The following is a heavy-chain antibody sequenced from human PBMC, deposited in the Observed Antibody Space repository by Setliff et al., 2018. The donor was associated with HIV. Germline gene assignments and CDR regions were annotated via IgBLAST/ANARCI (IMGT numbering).Heavy chain of an antibody. CDR1: EFTFNNYE. J-gene: IGHJ6*02. D-gene: IGHD3-9*01. Sequence: LRLSCAASEFTFNNYEMNWIRQAPGKGLEWISFISPTVTYTDYADSVKGRFTISRDNSKNTLYLQMNSLRPEGTAVYYCARDQIAGLIIYYYYYGMDVWGQGTSVTVSS. CDR3: ARDQIAGLIIYYYYYGMDV. V-gene: IGHV3-48*03. CDR2: ISPTVTYT.